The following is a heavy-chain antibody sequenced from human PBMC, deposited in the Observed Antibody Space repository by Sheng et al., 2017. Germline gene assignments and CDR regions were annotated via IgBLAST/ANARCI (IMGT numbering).Heavy chain of an antibody. Sequence: QVQLVQSGAEVKKPGSSVKVSCKASGGTFSSYAISWVRQAPGQGLEWMGGIIPILGIANYAQKFQGRVTITADKSTSTAYMELSSLRSEDTAVYYCARARFYDYVWGSYRSPFDYWGQGTLVTVSS. D-gene: IGHD3-16*02. V-gene: IGHV1-69*10. CDR3: ARARFYDYVWGSYRSPFDY. CDR2: IIPILGIA. CDR1: GGTFSSYA. J-gene: IGHJ4*02.